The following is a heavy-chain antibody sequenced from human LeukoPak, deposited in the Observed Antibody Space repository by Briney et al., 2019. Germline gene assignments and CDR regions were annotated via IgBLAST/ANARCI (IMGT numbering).Heavy chain of an antibody. CDR1: GGSISSYY. CDR2: IYYSGST. Sequence: SETLSLTCTVSGGSISSYYWSWIRQPPGKGLEWIGYIYYSGSTKYNPSLKSRVTISVDTAKNQFSLKLTSVTAADTAVYYCARRRDSRQFFDYWGQGSLVTVSS. CDR3: ARRRDSRQFFDY. J-gene: IGHJ4*02. D-gene: IGHD3-22*01. V-gene: IGHV4-59*08.